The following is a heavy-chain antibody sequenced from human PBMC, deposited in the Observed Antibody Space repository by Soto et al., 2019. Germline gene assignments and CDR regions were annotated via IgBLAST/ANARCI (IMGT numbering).Heavy chain of an antibody. D-gene: IGHD6-13*01. V-gene: IGHV3-23*01. J-gene: IGHJ4*02. Sequence: GGSLRLSCAASGFTFSSYAMSWVRQAPGKGLEWVSVISGSGGNTYYADSVKGRCTISRDNSKNTLYVQMSSLRADDTAVYYCARVPRDSSTWSFDYWGQGTLVTVSS. CDR2: ISGSGGNT. CDR3: ARVPRDSSTWSFDY. CDR1: GFTFSSYA.